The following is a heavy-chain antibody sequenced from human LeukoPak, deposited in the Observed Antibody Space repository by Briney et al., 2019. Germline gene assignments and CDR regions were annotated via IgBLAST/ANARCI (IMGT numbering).Heavy chain of an antibody. Sequence: ASVKVSCKASGHTFTAYYLHWMRQAPGQGLEWMGRINPDSGGTDYAQKFQGRVTMTRDTSISTAYMELGRLKSDDTAVYYCAKGGTGTTGFYWGQGTLVTVSS. CDR2: INPDSGGT. V-gene: IGHV1-2*06. CDR1: GHTFTAYY. J-gene: IGHJ4*02. CDR3: AKGGTGTTGFY. D-gene: IGHD1-7*01.